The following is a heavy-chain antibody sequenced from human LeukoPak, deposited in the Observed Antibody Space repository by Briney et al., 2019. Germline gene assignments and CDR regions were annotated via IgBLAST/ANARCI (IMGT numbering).Heavy chain of an antibody. CDR3: ARNYGVTFDY. Sequence: PGGSLRLSCAASGFTFSTYSVNWVRQAPGKGLEWVSYITGSGSTIYYADSVKGRFTISRDNAKNSLYLQMNSLRAEDTAVYYCARNYGVTFDYWGQGTLVTVSS. CDR2: ITGSGSTI. CDR1: GFTFSTYS. V-gene: IGHV3-48*04. D-gene: IGHD3-10*01. J-gene: IGHJ4*02.